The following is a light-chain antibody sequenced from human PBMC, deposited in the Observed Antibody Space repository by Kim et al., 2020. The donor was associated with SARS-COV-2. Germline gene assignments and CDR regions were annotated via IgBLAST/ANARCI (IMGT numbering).Light chain of an antibody. CDR3: QAWDSSTAV. V-gene: IGLV3-1*01. CDR1: NLGHKY. Sequence: SVSPGQTASITCSGENLGHKYASWYQQKPGQSPVRVIYQDKKRPSGIPDRFSGSNSGSTATLTISGAQTMDEADFYCQAWDSSTAVFGGGTQLTVL. J-gene: IGLJ2*01. CDR2: QDK.